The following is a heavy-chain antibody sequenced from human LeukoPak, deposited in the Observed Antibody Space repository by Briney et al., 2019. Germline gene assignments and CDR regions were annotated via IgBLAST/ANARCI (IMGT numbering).Heavy chain of an antibody. CDR2: ISYDGNNK. Sequence: PGGSLRLSCAASGFTFSSYAMHWVRQAPGKGLEWVAIISYDGNNKYYADSVKGRFTISRDNSKNMLYLQMNSLRAEDTAMYYCARDPYHYGSLDYWGQGTLVTVSS. J-gene: IGHJ4*02. D-gene: IGHD3-10*01. CDR1: GFTFSSYA. CDR3: ARDPYHYGSLDY. V-gene: IGHV3-30-3*01.